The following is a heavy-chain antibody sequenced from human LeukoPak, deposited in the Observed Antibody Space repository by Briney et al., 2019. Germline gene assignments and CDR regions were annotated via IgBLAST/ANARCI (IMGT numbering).Heavy chain of an antibody. Sequence: ASVKVSCKASGYTFTSYGISWVRQAPGQGLEWMGWINAYNGNTNYAQKLQGRVTMTTDTSTSTAYMELRSLRSGDTAVYFCARDLGPLRVYYDSSCYYYFFDYWREGTLVSVSS. CDR1: GYTFTSYG. CDR2: INAYNGNT. CDR3: ARDLGPLRVYYDSSCYYYFFDY. V-gene: IGHV1-18*01. D-gene: IGHD3-22*01. J-gene: IGHJ4*02.